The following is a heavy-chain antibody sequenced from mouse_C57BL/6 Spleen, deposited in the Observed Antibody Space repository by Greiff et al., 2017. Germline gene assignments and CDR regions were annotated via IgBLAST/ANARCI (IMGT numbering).Heavy chain of an antibody. Sequence: QVQLQQSGAELVRPGSSVKLSCKASGYTFTSYWMHWVKQRPIQGLEWIGNIDPSDSETHYNQKFKDKATLTVDKSSSTAYMQLSSLTSEDSAVYYCAITTVVAKNYAMDYWGQGTSVTVSS. CDR2: IDPSDSET. J-gene: IGHJ4*01. D-gene: IGHD1-1*01. CDR3: AITTVVAKNYAMDY. V-gene: IGHV1-52*01. CDR1: GYTFTSYW.